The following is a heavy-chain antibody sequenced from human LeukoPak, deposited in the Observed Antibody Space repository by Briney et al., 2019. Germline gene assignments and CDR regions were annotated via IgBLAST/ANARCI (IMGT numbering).Heavy chain of an antibody. CDR3: ARGDYYVSY. CDR1: GYSISSGYY. J-gene: IGHJ4*02. CDR2: IYHSGST. V-gene: IGHV4-38-2*02. Sequence: SETLSLTCTVSGYSISSGYYWGWIRQPPGKGLEWIGSIYHSGSTYYNPSLKSRVTISVDTSKNQFSLKLSSVTAADTAVYYCARGDYYVSYWGQGTLVTVSS. D-gene: IGHD3-10*02.